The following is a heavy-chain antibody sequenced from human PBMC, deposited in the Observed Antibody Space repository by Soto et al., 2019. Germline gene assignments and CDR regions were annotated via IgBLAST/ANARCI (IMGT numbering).Heavy chain of an antibody. V-gene: IGHV3-53*04. D-gene: IGHD4-17*01. Sequence: EVQLVESGGGLVQPGGSLRLSCAASGFTVSSNYMSWVRQAPGKGLEWVSVSYSGGSTYYADSVKGRFTISRHNSKDTRYLQMNSLRADDTAVYYCARLPYGDYDAFDILGQGTMVTVSS. CDR3: ARLPYGDYDAFDI. J-gene: IGHJ3*02. CDR2: SYSGGST. CDR1: GFTVSSNY.